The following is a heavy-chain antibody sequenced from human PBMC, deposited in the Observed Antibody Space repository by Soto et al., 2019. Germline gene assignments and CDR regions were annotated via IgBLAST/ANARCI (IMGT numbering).Heavy chain of an antibody. CDR1: GGSISTTSYY. J-gene: IGHJ5*02. CDR3: AREYYYDSRWSREDWLDP. V-gene: IGHV4-39*02. Sequence: NPSETLSLTCTVSGGSISTTSYYWDGLRQPPGKGLEWIGSIYYSGTTYYNPSLKSRVTISVDTSKNQFSLKLSSVTAADTAVYYCAREYYYDSRWSREDWLDPWGQGTLVTVSS. CDR2: IYYSGTT. D-gene: IGHD3-22*01.